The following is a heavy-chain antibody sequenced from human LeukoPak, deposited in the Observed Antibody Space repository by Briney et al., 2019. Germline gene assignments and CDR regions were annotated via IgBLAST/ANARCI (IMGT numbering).Heavy chain of an antibody. V-gene: IGHV4-34*01. CDR2: INHSGST. J-gene: IGHJ5*02. Sequence: KTSETLSLTCAVYGGSFSGYYWSWIRQPPGKGLEWIGEINHSGSTNYNPSLKSRVTISVDTSKNQFSLKLSSVTAADTAVYYCASLTLGLPMVRGSGPYNWFDPWGQGTLVTVSS. CDR3: ASLTLGLPMVRGSGPYNWFDP. D-gene: IGHD3-10*01. CDR1: GGSFSGYY.